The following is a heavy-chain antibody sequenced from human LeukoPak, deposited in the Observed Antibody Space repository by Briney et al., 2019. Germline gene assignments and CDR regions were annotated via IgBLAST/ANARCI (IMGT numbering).Heavy chain of an antibody. D-gene: IGHD5-24*01. CDR3: ARRVEMATTGNYYYYYMDV. J-gene: IGHJ6*03. V-gene: IGHV5-51*01. CDR2: IYPGDSDT. Sequence: GESLKIPCKGSGYSFTSYWIGWVRQMPGKGLEWMGIIYPGDSDTRYSPSFQGQVTISADKSISTAYLQWSSLKASDTAMYYCARRVEMATTGNYYYYYMDVWGKGTTVTVSS. CDR1: GYSFTSYW.